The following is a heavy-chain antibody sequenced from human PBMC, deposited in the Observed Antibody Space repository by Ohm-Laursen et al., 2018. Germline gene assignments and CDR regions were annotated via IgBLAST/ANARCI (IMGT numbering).Heavy chain of an antibody. CDR3: ARAPAGYFDL. Sequence: ASVKVSCKASGYTFTGYYIYWVRQAPGQGLEWMGWIVPDSGDTNYAQKFQGRVTMTRDTSISTAYMELSSLRSDDTAVYYCARAPAGYFDLWGRGTLVSVSS. V-gene: IGHV1-2*02. CDR1: GYTFTGYY. CDR2: IVPDSGDT. J-gene: IGHJ2*01.